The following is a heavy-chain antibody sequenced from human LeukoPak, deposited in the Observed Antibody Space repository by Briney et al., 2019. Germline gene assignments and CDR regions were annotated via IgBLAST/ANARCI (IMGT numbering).Heavy chain of an antibody. CDR2: IIPILGIA. J-gene: IGHJ4*02. Sequence: GASVKVSCKASGGTFSSYAISWVRQAPGQGLEWMGRIIPILGIANYAQKFQGRVTITADKSTSTAYMELSSLRSEDTAVYYCARTCGGANAAFDYWGQGTLVTVSS. CDR1: GGTFSSYA. CDR3: ARTCGGANAAFDY. V-gene: IGHV1-69*04.